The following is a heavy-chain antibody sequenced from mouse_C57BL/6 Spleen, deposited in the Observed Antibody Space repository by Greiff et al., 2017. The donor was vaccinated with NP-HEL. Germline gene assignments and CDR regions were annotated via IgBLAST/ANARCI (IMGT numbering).Heavy chain of an antibody. Sequence: VQLVESGAELVRPGASVKLSCKASGYTFTDYYINWVKQRPGQGLEWIARIYPGSGNTYYNEKFKGKATLTAEKSSSTAYMQLSSLTSEDSAVYFCAYGNYEGSAMDYWGQGTSVTVSS. D-gene: IGHD2-10*02. J-gene: IGHJ4*01. CDR3: AYGNYEGSAMDY. CDR1: GYTFTDYY. CDR2: IYPGSGNT. V-gene: IGHV1-76*01.